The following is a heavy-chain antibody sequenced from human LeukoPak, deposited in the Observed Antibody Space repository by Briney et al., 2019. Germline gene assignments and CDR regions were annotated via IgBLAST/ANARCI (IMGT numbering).Heavy chain of an antibody. CDR2: MNPNSGNT. D-gene: IGHD6-13*01. J-gene: IGHJ3*02. V-gene: IGHV1-8*01. Sequence: ASVKVSCKASGYTFTSYDINWVRQAPGQGLEWMGWMNPNSGNTGYAQKFQGRVTMTRNTSISTAYMELSSLRSDDTAVYYCASGYSSSWAPSLAFDIWGQGTMVTVSS. CDR1: GYTFTSYD. CDR3: ASGYSSSWAPSLAFDI.